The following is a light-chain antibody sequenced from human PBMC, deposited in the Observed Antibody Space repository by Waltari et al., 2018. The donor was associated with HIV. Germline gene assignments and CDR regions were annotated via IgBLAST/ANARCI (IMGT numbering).Light chain of an antibody. V-gene: IGLV1-51*01. J-gene: IGLJ2*01. CDR2: DTD. Sequence: QSVLPQPPSVSAAPGHKVTISCPGGSSNIGNNVVSCYQQLPGTAPKLLIYDTDKRPSGIPDRFSGSKSGTSATLAITGLQTGDEADYYCGTWDSSLSLLVFGGGTKLTVL. CDR1: SSNIGNNV. CDR3: GTWDSSLSLLV.